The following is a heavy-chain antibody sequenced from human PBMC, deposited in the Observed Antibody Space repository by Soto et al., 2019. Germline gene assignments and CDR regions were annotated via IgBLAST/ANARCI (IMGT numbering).Heavy chain of an antibody. CDR3: ARRVAGRDRSGSYGHSDY. CDR1: GGSISSSSYY. V-gene: IGHV4-39*01. J-gene: IGHJ4*02. Sequence: QLQLQESGPGLVKPSETLSLTCTVSGGSISSSSYYWGWIRQPPGKGLEWIGSIYYSGSTYYNPSLKSRVTITVDTSKNQFSLKLSSVTAADTAVYYCARRVAGRDRSGSYGHSDYWGQGTLVTVSS. D-gene: IGHD1-26*01. CDR2: IYYSGST.